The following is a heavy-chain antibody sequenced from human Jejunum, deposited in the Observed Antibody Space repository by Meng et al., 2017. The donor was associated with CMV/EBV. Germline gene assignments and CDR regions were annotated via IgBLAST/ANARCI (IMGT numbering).Heavy chain of an antibody. V-gene: IGHV4-4*02. J-gene: IGHJ4*02. Sequence: QVQRLESGPGRVKPSGTLSLTCAVSGGSISSSNWWSWVRQPPGKGLEWIGEIYHSGSTNYNPSLKSRVTISVDKSKNQFSLKLSSVTAADTAVYYCASFPPPGKQWLVTDYWGQGTLVTVSS. CDR1: GGSISSSNW. D-gene: IGHD6-19*01. CDR3: ASFPPPGKQWLVTDY. CDR2: IYHSGST.